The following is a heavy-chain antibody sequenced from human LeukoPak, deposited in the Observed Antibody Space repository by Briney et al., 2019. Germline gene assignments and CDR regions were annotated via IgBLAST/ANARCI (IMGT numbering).Heavy chain of an antibody. CDR3: AREVSGFDFGMHDDY. D-gene: IGHD5-12*01. Sequence: SQTLSLTCTVPGGSISSGDYYWSWIRQPPGKGLEWIGYIYYSGSTYYNPSLKSRVTISVDTSKNQFSLKLSSVTAADTAVYYCAREVSGFDFGMHDDYWGQGTLVTVSS. CDR1: GGSISSGDYY. J-gene: IGHJ4*02. CDR2: IYYSGST. V-gene: IGHV4-30-4*01.